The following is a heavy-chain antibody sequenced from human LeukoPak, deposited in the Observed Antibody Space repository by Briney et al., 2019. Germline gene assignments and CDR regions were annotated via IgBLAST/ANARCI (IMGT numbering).Heavy chain of an antibody. CDR2: IKSKTDGGTT. D-gene: IGHD1-26*01. Sequence: GGSLRLSCAASGFTFSNAWMSWVRQAPGKGLEWVGRIKSKTDGGTTDYAAPVKGRFTISRDDSKNTLYLQMNSLKTEDTAVYYCTTSSRCLVGAICIWGQGTMVTVSS. V-gene: IGHV3-15*01. CDR3: TTSSRCLVGAICI. J-gene: IGHJ3*02. CDR1: GFTFSNAW.